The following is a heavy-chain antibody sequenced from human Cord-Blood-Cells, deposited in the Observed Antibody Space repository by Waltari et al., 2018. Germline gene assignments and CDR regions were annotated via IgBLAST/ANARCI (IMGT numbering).Heavy chain of an antibody. D-gene: IGHD7-27*01. CDR3: AHITGDPIWGDAFDI. J-gene: IGHJ3*02. Sequence: QVQLVQSGAEVKKPGASVKVSCKASGYTFPIYDINRVRPATGQGLEWMGWMNPNSGNTGYAQKFQGRVTMTRNTSISTAYMELSSLRSEDTAVYYCAHITGDPIWGDAFDIWGQGTMVTVSS. CDR1: GYTFPIYD. CDR2: MNPNSGNT. V-gene: IGHV1-8*01.